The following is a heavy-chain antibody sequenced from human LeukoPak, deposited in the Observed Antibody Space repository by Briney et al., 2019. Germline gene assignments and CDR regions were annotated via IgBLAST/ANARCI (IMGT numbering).Heavy chain of an antibody. Sequence: GRSLRLSCAASGFTFSSYGMHWVRQAPGKGLEWVAVIWYDGSLQYGAASVKGRFNISRDNSKNTVNLEIHSLRAEDTAIYFCARDSGENLYFEHWGPGTLVTVSS. CDR2: IWYDGSLQ. V-gene: IGHV3-33*01. D-gene: IGHD2-15*01. J-gene: IGHJ4*02. CDR3: ARDSGENLYFEH. CDR1: GFTFSSYG.